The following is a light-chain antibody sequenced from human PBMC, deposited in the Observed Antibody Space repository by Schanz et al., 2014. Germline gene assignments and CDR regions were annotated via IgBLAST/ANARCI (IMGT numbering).Light chain of an antibody. CDR1: QSLLYSVGKTY. J-gene: IGKJ4*01. Sequence: DIVMTQTPLSLSVTPGQPASISCKSRQSLLYSVGKTYLFWYLQKPGQPPQLLIYEVSNRFSGVPDRFSGSGSGTDFTLTISSLRAEDVAVYYCQQYYSLPLTFGGGTKVEVK. CDR2: EVS. CDR3: QQYYSLPLT. V-gene: IGKV2D-29*01.